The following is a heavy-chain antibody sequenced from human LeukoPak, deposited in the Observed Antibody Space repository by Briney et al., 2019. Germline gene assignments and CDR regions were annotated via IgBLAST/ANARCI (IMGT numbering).Heavy chain of an antibody. J-gene: IGHJ3*02. CDR2: IYHSGST. D-gene: IGHD1-26*01. Sequence: PSETLSLTCAVSGGSISSSNWWSWVRQPPGKGLEWIGEIYHSGSTNYNPFLKSRVTISVDKSKNQFSLKLSSVTAADTAVYYCARASRGSPRTAFDIWGQGTMVTVSS. CDR3: ARASRGSPRTAFDI. CDR1: GGSISSSNW. V-gene: IGHV4-4*02.